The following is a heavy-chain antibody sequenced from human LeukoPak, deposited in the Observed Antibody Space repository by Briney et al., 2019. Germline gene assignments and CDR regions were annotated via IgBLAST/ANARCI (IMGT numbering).Heavy chain of an antibody. CDR1: GGSISSYY. CDR3: ARGAPGLRDLPLFDY. D-gene: IGHD5-12*01. J-gene: IGHJ4*02. CDR2: IYTSGST. V-gene: IGHV4-4*07. Sequence: PSETLSLTCTVSGGSISSYYWSWIRQPAGKGLEWIGRIYTSGSTNYNPSLKSRVTMSVDTSKNQFSLKLSSVTAADTAVYYCARGAPGLRDLPLFDYWGQGTLVTVSS.